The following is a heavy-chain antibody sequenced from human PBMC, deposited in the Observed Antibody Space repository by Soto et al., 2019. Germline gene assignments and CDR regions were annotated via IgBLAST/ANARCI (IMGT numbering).Heavy chain of an antibody. Sequence: QVQLVQSGAEVKKPGSSVKVSCKASGGTFSSYAISWVRQAPGQGLEWMGGIIPIFGTANYAQKFQGRVTITADESTSTAYMELSSLKSEETAVYYCARGLISYDSSVYYSPFDYWGQGPLVTVSS. D-gene: IGHD3-22*01. CDR2: IIPIFGTA. V-gene: IGHV1-69*01. CDR1: GGTFSSYA. J-gene: IGHJ4*02. CDR3: ARGLISYDSSVYYSPFDY.